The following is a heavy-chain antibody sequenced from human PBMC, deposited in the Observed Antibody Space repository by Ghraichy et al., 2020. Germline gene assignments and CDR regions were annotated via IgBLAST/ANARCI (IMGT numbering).Heavy chain of an antibody. Sequence: ASVKVSCKVSGYTLTELSMHWVRQAPGKGLEWMGGFDPEDGETIYAQKFQGRVTMTEDTSTDTAYMELSSLRSEDTAVYYCATSEGSSWYGTYYFDYWGQGTLVTVSS. V-gene: IGHV1-24*01. D-gene: IGHD6-13*01. J-gene: IGHJ4*02. CDR2: FDPEDGET. CDR1: GYTLTELS. CDR3: ATSEGSSWYGTYYFDY.